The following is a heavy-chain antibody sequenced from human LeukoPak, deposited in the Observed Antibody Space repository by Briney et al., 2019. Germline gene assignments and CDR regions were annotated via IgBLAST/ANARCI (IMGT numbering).Heavy chain of an antibody. Sequence: ASVKVSCKASGYTFTGYYIHWVRQAPGQGLEWMGWINPNSGVTHYPQKFQGRVTMTRDTSIRTAYMELSRLRSDDTAVYYCARGSALTAGPDYWGQGTLVTVSS. CDR2: INPNSGVT. D-gene: IGHD6-19*01. J-gene: IGHJ4*02. V-gene: IGHV1-2*02. CDR1: GYTFTGYY. CDR3: ARGSALTAGPDY.